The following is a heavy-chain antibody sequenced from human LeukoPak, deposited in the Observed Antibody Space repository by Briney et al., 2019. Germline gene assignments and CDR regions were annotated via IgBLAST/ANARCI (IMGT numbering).Heavy chain of an antibody. Sequence: GGSLRLSCAASGFTFNIYAMSWVRQAPGKGLEWVSSISSRGENTHYAGPVKGRFTISRDNVKNTVYVQMSSLRGEDTAVYYCAKSVLVQLVRQAFDLWGQGTMVTVSS. J-gene: IGHJ3*01. CDR1: GFTFNIYA. CDR2: ISSRGENT. D-gene: IGHD6-13*01. CDR3: AKSVLVQLVRQAFDL. V-gene: IGHV3-23*01.